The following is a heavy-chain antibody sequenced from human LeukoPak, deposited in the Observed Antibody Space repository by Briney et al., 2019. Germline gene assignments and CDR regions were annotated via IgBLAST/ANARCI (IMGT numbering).Heavy chain of an antibody. CDR1: GGPFSGYY. Sequence: PSETLSLTCAVYGGPFSGYYWSWIRQPPGKGLEWIGEINHSGSTNYNPSLKSRVTISVDTSKNQFSLKLSSVTAADTAVYYCARRITMIVVDLYFDYWGQGTLVTVSS. D-gene: IGHD3-22*01. CDR2: INHSGST. V-gene: IGHV4-34*01. CDR3: ARRITMIVVDLYFDY. J-gene: IGHJ4*02.